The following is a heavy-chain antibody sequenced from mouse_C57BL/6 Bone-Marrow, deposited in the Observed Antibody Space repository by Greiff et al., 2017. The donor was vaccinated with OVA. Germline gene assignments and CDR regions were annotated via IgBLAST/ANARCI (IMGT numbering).Heavy chain of an antibody. Sequence: QVTLKECGPGILQPSQTLSLTCSFSGFSLSTFGMGVGWIRQPSGKGLEWLAHIWWDDDKYYNPALKSRLTISKDTSKNQVFLKIANVDTADTATYYCALITTVSYYYAMDYWGQGTSVTVSS. D-gene: IGHD1-2*01. CDR1: GFSLSTFGMG. CDR2: IWWDDDK. CDR3: ALITTVSYYYAMDY. J-gene: IGHJ4*01. V-gene: IGHV8-8*01.